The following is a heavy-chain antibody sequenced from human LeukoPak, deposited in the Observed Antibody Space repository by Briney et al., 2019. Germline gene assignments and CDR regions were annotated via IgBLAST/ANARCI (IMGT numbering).Heavy chain of an antibody. V-gene: IGHV1-8*03. J-gene: IGHJ6*03. CDR1: GYTFTSYD. Sequence: ASVKVSCKASGYTFTSYDINWVRQATGQGLEWMGWMNPNSGNTGYAQKFQGRVTITRNTSISTAYMELSSLRSEDTAVYYCARAGAPDDYYYYYYMDVWGKGTTVTVSS. CDR3: ARAGAPDDYYYYYYMDV. CDR2: MNPNSGNT. D-gene: IGHD3-10*01.